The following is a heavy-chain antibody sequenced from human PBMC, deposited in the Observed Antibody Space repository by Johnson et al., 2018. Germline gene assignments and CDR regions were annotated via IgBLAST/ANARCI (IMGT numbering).Heavy chain of an antibody. CDR2: ISYDGSNK. D-gene: IGHD3-10*01. J-gene: IGHJ3*02. Sequence: QVQLVESGGGVVQPGRSLRLSCAASGFTFSSYGMHWVRPAPGKGLAWVAVISYDGSNKYYADSVKGRFTISRDNSKNTLYLQMNSMRAEDTAVYYCAKDFGFGESPAFDSWGQGTMVTVSS. V-gene: IGHV3-30*18. CDR3: AKDFGFGESPAFDS. CDR1: GFTFSSYG.